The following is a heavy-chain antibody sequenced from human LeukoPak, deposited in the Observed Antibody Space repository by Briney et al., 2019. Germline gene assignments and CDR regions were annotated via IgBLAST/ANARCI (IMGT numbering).Heavy chain of an antibody. Sequence: SQTLSLTCAISGDSVSSNSAAWNWIRQSPSRGLEWLGRTYYRSKWYNDYAVSVKSRITINPDTSKNQFSLQLNSVTPEDTAVYYCARVSRGSAAAIGRTHYYYYGMDVWGQGTTVTVSS. CDR3: ARVSRGSAAAIGRTHYYYYGMDV. J-gene: IGHJ6*02. D-gene: IGHD2-2*01. V-gene: IGHV6-1*01. CDR1: GDSVSSNSAA. CDR2: TYYRSKWYN.